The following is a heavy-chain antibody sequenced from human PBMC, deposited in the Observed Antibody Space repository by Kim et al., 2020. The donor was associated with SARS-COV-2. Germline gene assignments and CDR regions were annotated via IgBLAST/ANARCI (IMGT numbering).Heavy chain of an antibody. V-gene: IGHV3-33*01. CDR2: IWYDGSFQ. CDR3: VREASTYPYYFDY. J-gene: IGHJ4*02. CDR1: GFTFRTYG. Sequence: GGSLRLSCAASGFTFRTYGMHWVRQAPGKGLEWVTVIWYDGSFQYYADSVKGRFTVSRDNSKNTLTLQMDSLRAEDTAIYYCVREASTYPYYFDYWGQGTLVTVSS.